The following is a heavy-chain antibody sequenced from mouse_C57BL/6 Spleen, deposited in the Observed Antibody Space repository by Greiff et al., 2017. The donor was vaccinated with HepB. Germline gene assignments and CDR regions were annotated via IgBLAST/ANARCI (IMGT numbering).Heavy chain of an antibody. D-gene: IGHD1-1*01. CDR3: AREHYYGSSFYAMDY. J-gene: IGHJ4*01. CDR1: GYSITSGYY. Sequence: EVQVVESGPGLVKPSQSLSLTCSVTGYSITSGYYWNWIRQFPGNKLEWMGYISYDGSNNYNPSLKNRISITRNTSKNQFFLKLNSVTTEDTATYYCAREHYYGSSFYAMDYWGQGTSVTVSS. V-gene: IGHV3-6*01. CDR2: ISYDGSN.